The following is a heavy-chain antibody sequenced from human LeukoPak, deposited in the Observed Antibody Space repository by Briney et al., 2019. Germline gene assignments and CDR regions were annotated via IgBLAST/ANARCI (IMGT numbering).Heavy chain of an antibody. CDR1: GYTFTGYY. CDR2: INPNSGGT. J-gene: IGHJ4*02. D-gene: IGHD3-10*01. V-gene: IGHV1-2*02. Sequence: GASVKVSCKASGYTFTGYYMHWVRQAPGQGLEWMGWINPNSGGTNYAQKFQGRVTMTRDTSISTAYMELSRLRSDDTAVYYCAKAPQRVYYGSGSYRIDYWGQGTLVTVSS. CDR3: AKAPQRVYYGSGSYRIDY.